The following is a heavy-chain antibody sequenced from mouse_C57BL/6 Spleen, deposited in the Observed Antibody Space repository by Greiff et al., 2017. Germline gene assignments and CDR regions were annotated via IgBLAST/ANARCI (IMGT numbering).Heavy chain of an antibody. V-gene: IGHV5-4*01. D-gene: IGHD2-4*01. CDR3: AREITTWDY. CDR2: ISDGGSYT. CDR1: GFTFSSYA. J-gene: IGHJ2*01. Sequence: EVKLVESGGGLVKPGGSLKLSCAASGFTFSSYAMSWVRQTPEKRLEWVATISDGGSYTYYPDNVKGRFTISRDNAKNNLYLQMSHLKSEDTAMYYCAREITTWDYWGKGTTLTVSS.